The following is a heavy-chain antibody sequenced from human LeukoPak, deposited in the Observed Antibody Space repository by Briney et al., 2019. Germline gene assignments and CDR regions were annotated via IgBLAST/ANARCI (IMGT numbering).Heavy chain of an antibody. V-gene: IGHV3-23*01. Sequence: PGGSLRLSCAASGFTFSSYAMSWVRQAPGKGLEWVPAISGSGGSTYYADSVKGRFTISRDNSKNTLYLQMNSLRAEDTAVYYCAKDPTLRLLSEHWGQGTLVTVSS. CDR1: GFTFSSYA. J-gene: IGHJ1*01. CDR3: AKDPTLRLLSEH. D-gene: IGHD2-2*01. CDR2: ISGSGGST.